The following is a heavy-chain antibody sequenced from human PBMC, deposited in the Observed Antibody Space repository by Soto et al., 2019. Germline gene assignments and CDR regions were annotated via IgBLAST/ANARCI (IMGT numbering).Heavy chain of an antibody. J-gene: IGHJ1*01. V-gene: IGHV3-9*01. Sequence: EVQLVESGGGLVQPGRSLRLSCAASGFTFDDYAMHWFRQVPGKVLEWVSGINWNSGSIGYGDSVKGRFTISRDNAKNSLHLQMNSLSAEDTAFYYCVKDESINWYSGHFRHWGQGTLVTVSS. CDR2: INWNSGSI. CDR3: VKDESINWYSGHFRH. CDR1: GFTFDDYA. D-gene: IGHD6-13*01.